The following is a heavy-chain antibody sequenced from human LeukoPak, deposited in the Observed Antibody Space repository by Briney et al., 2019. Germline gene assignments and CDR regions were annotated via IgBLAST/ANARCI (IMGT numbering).Heavy chain of an antibody. D-gene: IGHD5-18*01. CDR1: GGSFSGYY. Sequence: PSETLSLTCAVYGGSFSGYYRSWIRQPPGKGLEWIGEINHSGSTNYNPSLKSRVTISVDTSKNQFSLKLSSVTAADTAVYYCARISHDTAMVRNIDYWGQGTLVTVSS. CDR2: INHSGST. CDR3: ARISHDTAMVRNIDY. J-gene: IGHJ4*02. V-gene: IGHV4-34*01.